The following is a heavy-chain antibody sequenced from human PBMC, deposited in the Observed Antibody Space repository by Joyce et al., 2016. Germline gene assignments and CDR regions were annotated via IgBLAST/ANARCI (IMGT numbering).Heavy chain of an antibody. CDR1: GFTFTNYW. V-gene: IGHV3-74*01. CDR3: GSVFEY. CDR2: VDSDGSGT. J-gene: IGHJ4*02. Sequence: EVQLVESGGGLLKPGGSLRLSCAASGFTFTNYWMHWVRQAPGKGLVWVARVDSDGSGTSYADSVKGRFTISRDNAKNMVYLQMNSLRIEDTAVYYCGSVFEYWGRGALVTVSS.